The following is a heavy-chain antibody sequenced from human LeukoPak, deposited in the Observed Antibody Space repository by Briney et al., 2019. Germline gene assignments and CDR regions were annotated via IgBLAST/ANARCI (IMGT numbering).Heavy chain of an antibody. V-gene: IGHV1-18*01. D-gene: IGHD2-2*01. CDR3: ARAPVPATVDY. Sequence: GASVKVSCKASGYTFTSYDINWVRQATGQGLEWMGWISAYNGNTNYAQKLQGRVTMTTDTSSSTAYMELRSLRSDDTAVYYCARAPVPATVDYWGQGTLVTVSS. CDR2: ISAYNGNT. J-gene: IGHJ4*02. CDR1: GYTFTSYD.